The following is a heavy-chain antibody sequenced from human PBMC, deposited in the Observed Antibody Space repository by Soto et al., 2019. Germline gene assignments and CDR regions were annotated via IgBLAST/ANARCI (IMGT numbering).Heavy chain of an antibody. D-gene: IGHD6-13*01. CDR3: AKDRSNSWTFDY. CDR2: ISYDGRNR. Sequence: GGSLRLSCAASGFTFSSDGMHWVRQAPGKGLEWVAVISYDGRNRYYADSVKGRFAISRDDSKNTLYLQMNSLTADDTAVYYCAKDRSNSWTFDYWGLGTLVTVSS. CDR1: GFTFSSDG. J-gene: IGHJ4*02. V-gene: IGHV3-30*18.